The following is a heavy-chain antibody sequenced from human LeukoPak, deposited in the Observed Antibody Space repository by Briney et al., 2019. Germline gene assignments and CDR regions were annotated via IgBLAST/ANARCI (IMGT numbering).Heavy chain of an antibody. D-gene: IGHD6-19*01. CDR3: ARRAVAGGFYGW. CDR1: GFTFSTGW. CDR2: INGDGSSI. J-gene: IGHJ4*02. V-gene: IGHV3-74*01. Sequence: GGSLRLSCAASGFTFSTGWMHWVRPAPGKGPVWVSRINGDGSSINYADSVKSRFTISRDNAKNTLYLQMNSLRAEDTAVYYCARRAVAGGFYGWWGQGTLVTVSS.